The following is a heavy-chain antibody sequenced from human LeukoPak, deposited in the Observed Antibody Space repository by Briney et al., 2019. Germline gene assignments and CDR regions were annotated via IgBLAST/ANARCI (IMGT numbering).Heavy chain of an antibody. CDR2: FDPEDGET. CDR3: ATEQQQLLFDY. D-gene: IGHD6-13*01. Sequence: VASVKVSCKASGYTFTGYYMHWVRQAPGQGLEWMGGFDPEDGETIYAQKFQGRVTMTEDTSTDTAYMELSSLRSEDTAVYYCATEQQQLLFDYWGQGTLVTVSS. J-gene: IGHJ4*02. CDR1: GYTFTGYY. V-gene: IGHV1-24*01.